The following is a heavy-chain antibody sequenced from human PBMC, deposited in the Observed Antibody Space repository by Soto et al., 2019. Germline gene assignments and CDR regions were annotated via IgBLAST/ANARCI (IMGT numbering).Heavy chain of an antibody. CDR2: IYYSGST. Sequence: SETLSLTCTVSGGSISSYYWSWIRQPPGKGLEWIGYIYYSGSTNYNPSLKSRVTISVDTSKNQFSLKLSSVTAADTAVYYCARAVIGYDILTGYYSGWFDPWGQGTLVTVSS. CDR1: GGSISSYY. D-gene: IGHD3-9*01. J-gene: IGHJ5*02. V-gene: IGHV4-59*01. CDR3: ARAVIGYDILTGYYSGWFDP.